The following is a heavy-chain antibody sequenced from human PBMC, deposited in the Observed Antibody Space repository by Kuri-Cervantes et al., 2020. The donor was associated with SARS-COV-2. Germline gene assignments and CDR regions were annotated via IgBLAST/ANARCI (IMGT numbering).Heavy chain of an antibody. J-gene: IGHJ6*03. CDR2: INYIGST. Sequence: GSLRLSCNVSGGSISSGSYYWGWIRQPPGKGLEWIANINYIGSTYSNPSLKSRVTISVDTSKNQFSLKLSSVTAADTAVYYCASLVGATGYYYYMDVWGKGTTVTVSS. CDR1: GGSISSGSYY. CDR3: ASLVGATGYYYYMDV. D-gene: IGHD1-26*01. V-gene: IGHV4-39*01.